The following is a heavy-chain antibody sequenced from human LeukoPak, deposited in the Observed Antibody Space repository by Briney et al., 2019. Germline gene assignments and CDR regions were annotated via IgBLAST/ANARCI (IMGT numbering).Heavy chain of an antibody. CDR1: GYTFTSNA. Sequence: ASVKVSCKASGYTFTSNAMNWVRQAPGQGLEWMGWINTNTGNPTYAQGFTGRFVFSLDTSVSTAYLQISSLKAEDTAVYYCARESNYDSGSGFSAPDYWGQGTLVTVSS. J-gene: IGHJ4*02. D-gene: IGHD4-11*01. V-gene: IGHV7-4-1*02. CDR2: INTNTGNP. CDR3: ARESNYDSGSGFSAPDY.